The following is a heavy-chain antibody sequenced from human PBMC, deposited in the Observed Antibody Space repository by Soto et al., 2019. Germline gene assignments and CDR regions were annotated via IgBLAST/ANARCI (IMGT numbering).Heavy chain of an antibody. V-gene: IGHV3-11*05. CDR1: RCSDYY. CDR3: ARASPPFGY. CDR2: ISSSSSYT. Sequence: RCSDYYLSWIRQAPGKGLEWVSYISSSSSYTNYADSVKGRFTISRDNAKNSLYLQMNSLRAEDTAVYYCARASPPFGYWGQGTLVTVSS. J-gene: IGHJ4*02.